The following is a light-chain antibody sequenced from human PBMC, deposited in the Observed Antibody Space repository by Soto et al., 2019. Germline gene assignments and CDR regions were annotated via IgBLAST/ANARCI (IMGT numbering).Light chain of an antibody. CDR1: QSVSSN. J-gene: IGKJ1*01. CDR3: QHYNNWPRT. V-gene: IGKV3-15*01. CDR2: GAS. Sequence: EIVMTQSPATLSVSPGERATLSCRASQSVSSNLAWYQQKPGQAPRLLIYGASTRATGIPAGFSGSGSGTEFTITISSLQSEDFAVYYCQHYNNWPRTFGQGTKVEIK.